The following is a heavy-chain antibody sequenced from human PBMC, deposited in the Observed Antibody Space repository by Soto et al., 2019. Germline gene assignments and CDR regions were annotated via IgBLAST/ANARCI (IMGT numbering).Heavy chain of an antibody. V-gene: IGHV1-8*01. J-gene: IGHJ4*02. Sequence: QVQLVQYGAEVKKPGASVKVSCKASGYTFTGYDINWVRQATGQGLEWMGWMNPNSGNTGYAQKFQGKVTMTRDTSRSTAYMDLSSLTSEDTAVYYCARVGGGDYVYWGQGTLVTVSS. CDR2: MNPNSGNT. CDR3: ARVGGGDYVY. CDR1: GYTFTGYD. D-gene: IGHD4-17*01.